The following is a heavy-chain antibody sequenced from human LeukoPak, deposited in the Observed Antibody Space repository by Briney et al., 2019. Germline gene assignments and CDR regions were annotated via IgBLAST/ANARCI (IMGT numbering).Heavy chain of an antibody. Sequence: ASVKVSCKASGYTFTSYDINWVRQATGQGLEWMGWMNPNSGNTGYAQKFQGRVTMTRNTSISTAYMELSSLRSEDTAVYYCARERYSSREYYYMDVWGKGTTVTVSS. CDR3: ARERYSSREYYYMDV. V-gene: IGHV1-8*01. CDR1: GYTFTSYD. J-gene: IGHJ6*03. D-gene: IGHD6-19*01. CDR2: MNPNSGNT.